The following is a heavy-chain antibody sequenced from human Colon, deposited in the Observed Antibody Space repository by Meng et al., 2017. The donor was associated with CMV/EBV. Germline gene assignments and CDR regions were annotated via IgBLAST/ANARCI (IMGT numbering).Heavy chain of an antibody. CDR1: GYILTDYY. D-gene: IGHD6-13*01. Sequence: ASVTVSCKASGYILTDYYMHWVRQAPGQGLEWMGWINPNSGATKYAQKFQGRVTMTRDTSISTAYMEVSSLRSNDTAVYYCARDPFLRGEYTSSWYPREWGQGTLVTVSS. J-gene: IGHJ4*02. CDR2: INPNSGAT. CDR3: ARDPFLRGEYTSSWYPRE. V-gene: IGHV1-2*02.